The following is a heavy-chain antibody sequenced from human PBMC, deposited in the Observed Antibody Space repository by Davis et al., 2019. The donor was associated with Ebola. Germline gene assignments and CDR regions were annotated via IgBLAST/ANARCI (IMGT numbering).Heavy chain of an antibody. CDR1: GFTFSSYW. J-gene: IGHJ4*02. Sequence: GESLKISCAASGFTFSSYWMHWVRQAPGKGLVWVSRINPDGSFTDYADSVKGRFSISRDSTSNTLYLQMNGLRAEDTAIYYCARGLFFTHYGGWAYWGQGTLVTVSS. D-gene: IGHD4-23*01. CDR2: INPDGSFT. CDR3: ARGLFFTHYGGWAY. V-gene: IGHV3-74*01.